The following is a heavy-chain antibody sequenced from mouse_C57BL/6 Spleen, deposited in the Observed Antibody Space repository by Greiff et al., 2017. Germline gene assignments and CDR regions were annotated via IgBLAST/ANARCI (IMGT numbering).Heavy chain of an antibody. J-gene: IGHJ4*01. CDR3: ARDLPYGNYAMDY. CDR2: ISDGGSYT. D-gene: IGHD2-1*01. CDR1: GFTFSSYA. Sequence: EVQGVESGGGLVKPGGSLKLSCAASGFTFSSYAMSWVRQTPEKRLEWVATISDGGSYTYYPDNVKGRFTISRDNAKNNLYLQMSHLKSEDTAMYYCARDLPYGNYAMDYWGQGTSVTVSS. V-gene: IGHV5-4*01.